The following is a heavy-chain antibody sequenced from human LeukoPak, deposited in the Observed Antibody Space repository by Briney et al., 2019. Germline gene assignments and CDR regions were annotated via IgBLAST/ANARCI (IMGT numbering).Heavy chain of an antibody. CDR1: GFSFSSYV. CDR2: ISYDGGNK. V-gene: IGHV3-30*03. CDR3: GGGWYFFDY. Sequence: GGSLRLSCAASGFSFSSYVMHWVRQAPGKGLEWVAVISYDGGNKYYAESVKGRFTISRDNSKNTLYLQMNSLRAEDTAIYYCGGGWYFFDYWGQGTLVTVSS. J-gene: IGHJ4*02. D-gene: IGHD6-19*01.